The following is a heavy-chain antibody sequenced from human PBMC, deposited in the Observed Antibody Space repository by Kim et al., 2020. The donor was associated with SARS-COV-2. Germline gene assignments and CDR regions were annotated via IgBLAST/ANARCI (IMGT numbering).Heavy chain of an antibody. CDR1: GGSISSGGYY. CDR3: ASSGYDSPYYFDY. D-gene: IGHD5-12*01. CDR2: IYYSGST. J-gene: IGHJ4*02. Sequence: SETLSLTCTVSGGSISSGGYYWSWIRQHPGKGLEWIGYIYYSGSTYYNPSLKSRVTISVDTSKNQFSLKLSSVTAADTAVYYCASSGYDSPYYFDYWGQGTLVTVSS. V-gene: IGHV4-31*03.